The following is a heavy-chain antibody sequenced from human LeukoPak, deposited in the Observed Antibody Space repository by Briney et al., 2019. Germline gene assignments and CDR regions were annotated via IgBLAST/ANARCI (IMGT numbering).Heavy chain of an antibody. Sequence: GGSLRLSCAASGFTFSNAWMSWVRQAPGKGLEWVGCIKSKTDGGTTDYAAPVKGRFTISRDDSKNTLYLQMNNLKTEDTAVYYCTTDSAGRDWGEGTLVTVSS. CDR2: IKSKTDGGTT. CDR1: GFTFSNAW. V-gene: IGHV3-15*01. CDR3: TTDSAGRD. J-gene: IGHJ4*02. D-gene: IGHD6-19*01.